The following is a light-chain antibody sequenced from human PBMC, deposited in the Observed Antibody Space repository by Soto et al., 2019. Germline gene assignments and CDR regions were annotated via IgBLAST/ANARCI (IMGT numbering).Light chain of an antibody. Sequence: EVVLTQSPGTLSLSPGERATLSCRASQSVSSSYLAGYQQKPGQAPRQLIYGASSRATGIPDRSSGSGSGTDFTLTITRLEPEDFGVYYCQHYRTSFGGGTRVEIK. V-gene: IGKV3-20*01. CDR1: QSVSSSY. CDR2: GAS. CDR3: QHYRTS. J-gene: IGKJ4*01.